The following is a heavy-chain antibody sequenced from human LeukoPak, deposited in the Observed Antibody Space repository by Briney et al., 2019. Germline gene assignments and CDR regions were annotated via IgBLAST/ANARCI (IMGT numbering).Heavy chain of an antibody. CDR2: ISWNSGSI. V-gene: IGHV3-9*01. CDR3: ARGYSSSGTDAFDI. Sequence: PGRSLRLSCAASGFTFDDYAMHWVRQAPGNGLEWVSSISWNSGSIGYADSVKGRFTISRDNAKKSLYLQMNSLRAEDTALYYCARGYSSSGTDAFDIWGQGTMVTVSS. CDR1: GFTFDDYA. D-gene: IGHD6-13*01. J-gene: IGHJ3*02.